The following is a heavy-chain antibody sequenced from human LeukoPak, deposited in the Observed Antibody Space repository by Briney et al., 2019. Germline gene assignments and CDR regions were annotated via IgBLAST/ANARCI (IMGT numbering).Heavy chain of an antibody. Sequence: SETLSLTCTVSGGSVNSGSYYWSWIRQPPRKGPEWIGYISNSGSTTYNPSLKSRVTVSLDTSKNQFSLKLSSVTAADTAVYYCARAYLYYDILTGYSSLFDYWGQGALVTVSS. CDR1: GGSVNSGSYY. CDR2: ISNSGST. J-gene: IGHJ4*02. V-gene: IGHV4-61*01. CDR3: ARAYLYYDILTGYSSLFDY. D-gene: IGHD3-9*01.